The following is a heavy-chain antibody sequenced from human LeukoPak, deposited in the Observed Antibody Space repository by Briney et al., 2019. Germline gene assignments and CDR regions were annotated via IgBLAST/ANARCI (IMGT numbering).Heavy chain of an antibody. CDR2: IYHSGTT. CDR3: ASLCSGGSCYLESGWFDP. CDR1: GYSISSGYY. J-gene: IGHJ5*02. Sequence: SETLSLTCTVSGYSISSGYYGGWIRQPPGKGLEWIGTIYHSGTTYYNPSLKSRVTISVDKSKNQFSLKLISVTAADTAVYYCASLCSGGSCYLESGWFDPWGQGTLVTVSS. D-gene: IGHD2-15*01. V-gene: IGHV4-38-2*02.